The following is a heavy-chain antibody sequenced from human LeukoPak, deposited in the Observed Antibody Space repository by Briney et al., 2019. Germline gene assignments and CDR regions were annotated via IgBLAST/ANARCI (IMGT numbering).Heavy chain of an antibody. CDR3: AKSGHLGYSYAWFFDY. Sequence: GGSLRLSCAASGFTFDDYAMHWVRQAPGKGLEWVSLISWDGGSTYYADSVKGRLTISRDNSKNSLYLQMNSLRAEDTALYYCAKSGHLGYSYAWFFDYWGQGTLVTVSS. V-gene: IGHV3-43D*03. J-gene: IGHJ4*02. CDR2: ISWDGGST. CDR1: GFTFDDYA. D-gene: IGHD5-18*01.